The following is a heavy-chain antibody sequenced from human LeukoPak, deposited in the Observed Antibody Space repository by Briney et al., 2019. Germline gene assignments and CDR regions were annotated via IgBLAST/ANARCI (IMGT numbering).Heavy chain of an antibody. Sequence: GGSLRLSCAASGFTFSSYAMNWVRQAPGKGLEWVSFISGSGDATYYADSVKGRFTISRDSSKNTLYLQMDSLRAEDTAVYYCAKSRGESRGASNYWGQGTLVTVSS. V-gene: IGHV3-23*01. J-gene: IGHJ4*02. CDR1: GFTFSSYA. CDR3: AKSRGESRGASNY. CDR2: ISGSGDAT. D-gene: IGHD1-26*01.